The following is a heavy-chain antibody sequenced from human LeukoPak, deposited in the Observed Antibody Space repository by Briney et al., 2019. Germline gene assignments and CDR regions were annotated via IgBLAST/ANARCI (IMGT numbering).Heavy chain of an antibody. V-gene: IGHV1-8*01. CDR2: MNPNSGNT. D-gene: IGHD3-9*01. CDR3: ARAPYDTRGENWFDP. Sequence: GASVKVSCKASGYTLTSYDINWVRQATGQGLEWMGWMNPNSGNTGYAQKFQGRVTMTRNTSIRTAYMELSSLRSEDTAVYYCARAPYDTRGENWFDPWGQGTLVTVSS. J-gene: IGHJ5*02. CDR1: GYTLTSYD.